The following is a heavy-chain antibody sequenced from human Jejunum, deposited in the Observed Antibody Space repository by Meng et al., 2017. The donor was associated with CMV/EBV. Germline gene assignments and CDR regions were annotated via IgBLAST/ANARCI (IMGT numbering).Heavy chain of an antibody. CDR2: ISGSGGST. CDR3: AKPGPYYDILTGYFKMEYYFDY. V-gene: IGHV3-23*01. J-gene: IGHJ4*02. D-gene: IGHD3-9*01. Sequence: MNWVRQAPGKGLEWASGISGSGGSTSYADSLKGRFTISRDNSKNTLYLQMNSLRAEDTAVYYCAKPGPYYDILTGYFKMEYYFDYWGQGTRVTVSS.